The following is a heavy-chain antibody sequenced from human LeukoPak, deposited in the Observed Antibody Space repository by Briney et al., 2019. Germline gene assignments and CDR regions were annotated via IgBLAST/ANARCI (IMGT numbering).Heavy chain of an antibody. D-gene: IGHD3-3*01. V-gene: IGHV4-59*01. CDR1: GGSISSYY. Sequence: SETLSLTCTVSGGSISSYYWSWIRQPPGKGLEWIGYIYYSGSTNYNPSLKSRVTISVDTSKNQFSLKLSSVTAADTAVYYCARGWSTYHFDYWGQGTLVTVSS. J-gene: IGHJ4*02. CDR2: IYYSGST. CDR3: ARGWSTYHFDY.